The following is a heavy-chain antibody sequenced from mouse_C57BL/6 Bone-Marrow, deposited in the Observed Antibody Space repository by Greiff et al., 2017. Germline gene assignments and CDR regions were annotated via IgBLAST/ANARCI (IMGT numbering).Heavy chain of an antibody. CDR2: INPSNGGT. D-gene: IGHD3-1*01. V-gene: IGHV1-53*01. Sequence: QVQLPQPGAELVKPGASVKMSCKASGYTFTSYWMPWVKQRPGHGLAWIGNINPSNGGTNYNEKFKSKATLTVDKSSSTAYMQLSSLTSEYSAVYYCARSGYLLWALWGQGTTLTVSS. CDR3: ARSGYLLWAL. J-gene: IGHJ2*01. CDR1: GYTFTSYW.